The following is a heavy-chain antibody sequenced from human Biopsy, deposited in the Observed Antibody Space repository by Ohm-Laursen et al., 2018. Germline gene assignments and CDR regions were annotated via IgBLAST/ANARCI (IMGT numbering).Heavy chain of an antibody. CDR2: IYYSGIT. V-gene: IGHV4-59*08. CDR1: GGSISSYY. CDR3: ARHGDFYYDSNIVIGALDI. Sequence: SDTLSLTCTVSGGSISSYYWSWIRQPPGKGLEWIGNIYYSGITNYNPSFKSRVSISVDTSKNQFSLKLSSVTAADTAVYYCARHGDFYYDSNIVIGALDIWGQGTMVTVSS. J-gene: IGHJ3*02. D-gene: IGHD3-22*01.